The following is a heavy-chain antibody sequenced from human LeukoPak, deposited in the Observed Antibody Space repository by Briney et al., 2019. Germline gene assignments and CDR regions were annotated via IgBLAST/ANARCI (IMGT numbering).Heavy chain of an antibody. CDR2: ISSSSYI. J-gene: IGHJ4*02. Sequence: GGSLRLSCAASGFTFSSYSMNWVRQAPGKGLEWVSSISSSSYIYYADPVKGRFTISRDNSKNTLYLQMNSLRTEDTAVYYCANGAVAGRFDYWGQGTLVTVSS. CDR1: GFTFSSYS. CDR3: ANGAVAGRFDY. V-gene: IGHV3-21*04. D-gene: IGHD6-19*01.